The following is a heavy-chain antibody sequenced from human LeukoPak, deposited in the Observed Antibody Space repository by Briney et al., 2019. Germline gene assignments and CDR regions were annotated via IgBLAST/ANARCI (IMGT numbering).Heavy chain of an antibody. CDR2: ISSSSSYI. Sequence: GGSLRLSCAASGFTFSSYSMNWVRQAPGKGLEWVSSISSSSSYIYYADSVKGRFTISRDNAKNSLYLQMNSLRAEDTAVYYCARGPHIVGASGEDYWGQGTLVTVSS. V-gene: IGHV3-21*01. CDR1: GFTFSSYS. D-gene: IGHD1-26*01. CDR3: ARGPHIVGASGEDY. J-gene: IGHJ4*02.